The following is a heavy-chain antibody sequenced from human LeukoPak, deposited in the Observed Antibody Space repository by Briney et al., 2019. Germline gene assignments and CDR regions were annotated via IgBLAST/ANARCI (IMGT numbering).Heavy chain of an antibody. CDR1: GFTFSHYS. V-gene: IGHV3-48*04. CDR2: ISSSGSTI. CDR3: ASMQNLHSGYDSLYY. J-gene: IGHJ4*02. D-gene: IGHD5-12*01. Sequence: PGGSLRLSCAGSGFTFSHYSMNWVRQAPGKGLEWVSYISSSGSTIYYADSVKGRFTISRDNAKNSLYLQMNSLRAEDTAVYYCASMQNLHSGYDSLYYWGQGTLVTVSS.